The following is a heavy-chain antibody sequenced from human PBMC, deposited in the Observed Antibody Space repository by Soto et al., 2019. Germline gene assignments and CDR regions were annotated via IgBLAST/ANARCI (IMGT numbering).Heavy chain of an antibody. V-gene: IGHV3-7*04. Sequence: EVQLVESGGGLVQSGGSLRLSCEASGFSFITYWMNWVRQAPGKGLEWLASIKEDGSENQYVDSVKGRFTISRDNARNSLYVQMNSLGEEATAVYYCVRAIAGSFALWGQGTLVIVSS. CDR1: GFSFITYW. J-gene: IGHJ4*02. CDR2: IKEDGSEN. D-gene: IGHD6-13*01. CDR3: VRAIAGSFAL.